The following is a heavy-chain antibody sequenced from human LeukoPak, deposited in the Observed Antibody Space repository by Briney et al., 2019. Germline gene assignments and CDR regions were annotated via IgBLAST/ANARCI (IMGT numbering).Heavy chain of an antibody. Sequence: GGSLRLSCAASGFTFSSYEMSWVRQAPGKGLEWVSYISSSGSTIYYADSVKGRFTISRYNAKNSLYLQMNSLRAEDTAVYYCAELGITMIGGVWGKGTTVTISS. CDR3: AELGITMIGGV. CDR2: ISSSGSTI. V-gene: IGHV3-48*03. D-gene: IGHD3-10*02. CDR1: GFTFSSYE. J-gene: IGHJ6*04.